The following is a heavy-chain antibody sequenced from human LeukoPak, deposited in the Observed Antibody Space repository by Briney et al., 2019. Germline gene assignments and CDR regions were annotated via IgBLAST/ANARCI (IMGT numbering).Heavy chain of an antibody. CDR1: GFTFSSFW. D-gene: IGHD1-26*01. CDR2: ISGGGGTT. J-gene: IGHJ4*02. V-gene: IGHV3-23*01. Sequence: GGSLRLSCAASGFTFSSFWMHWVRQAPGKGLEWVSTISGGGGTTYYADSVKGRFTISRDNSKNTLYLQMNSLRAEDTAVYYCAKPRGLTIVGAHFDYWGQGTLVTVSS. CDR3: AKPRGLTIVGAHFDY.